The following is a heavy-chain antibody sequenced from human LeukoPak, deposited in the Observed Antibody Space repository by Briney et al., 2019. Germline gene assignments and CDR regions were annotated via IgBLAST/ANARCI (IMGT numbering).Heavy chain of an antibody. CDR2: LTDSGDAT. CDR3: AKGNWRYFDY. CDR1: GFTFSSYG. V-gene: IGHV3-23*01. D-gene: IGHD1-1*01. Sequence: TGGSLRLSCAASGFTFSSYGMHWVRQAPGTGLEWVGSLTDSGDATYYADSVKGRFTISRDNSKNTLYLQMNSLGADDTAVYYCAKGNWRYFDYWGQGTLVTVSS. J-gene: IGHJ4*02.